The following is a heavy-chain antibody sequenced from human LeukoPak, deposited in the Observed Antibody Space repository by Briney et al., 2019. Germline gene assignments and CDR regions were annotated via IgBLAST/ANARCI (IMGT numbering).Heavy chain of an antibody. CDR2: IYQSGSGSS. V-gene: IGHV4-39*01. CDR1: GGSIISSNYY. CDR3: ASFDYDSSGQSDH. Sequence: SETLSLTCSVSGGSIISSNYYWGWIRQPPGKGLEWIGSIYQSGSGSSYYNPSLKSRVTISGDTSKNQFSLKLSSVTAADTAVYYCASFDYDSSGQSDHWGQGTMVTVSS. J-gene: IGHJ3*01. D-gene: IGHD3-22*01.